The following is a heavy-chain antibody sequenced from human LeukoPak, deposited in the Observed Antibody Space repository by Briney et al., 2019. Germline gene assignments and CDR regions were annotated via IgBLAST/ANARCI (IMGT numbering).Heavy chain of an antibody. V-gene: IGHV3-33*03. D-gene: IGHD3-22*01. Sequence: ALWYDGTKKYYADSVKGRFTISRDNAKNSLYLQMNSLRAEDTALYYCAKDMYDSSGYYIDYWGQGTLVTVSS. CDR2: ALWYDGTKK. CDR3: AKDMYDSSGYYIDY. J-gene: IGHJ4*02.